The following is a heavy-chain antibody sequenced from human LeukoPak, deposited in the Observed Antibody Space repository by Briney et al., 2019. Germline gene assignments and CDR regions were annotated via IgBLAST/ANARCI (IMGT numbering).Heavy chain of an antibody. CDR2: IIPIFGTA. CDR1: GGTFSSYA. CDR3: ARVGYYYDSSGHLYE. J-gene: IGHJ4*02. D-gene: IGHD3-22*01. Sequence: SVKVSCKASGGTFSSYAISWVRQAPGQGLEWMGRIIPIFGTANYAQKFQGRVTITTDESTSTAYMELSSLRSEDAAVYYCARVGYYYDSSGHLYEWGQGALVTVSS. V-gene: IGHV1-69*05.